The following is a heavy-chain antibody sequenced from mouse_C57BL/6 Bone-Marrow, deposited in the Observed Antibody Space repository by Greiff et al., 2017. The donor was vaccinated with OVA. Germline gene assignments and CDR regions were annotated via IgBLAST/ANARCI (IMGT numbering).Heavy chain of an antibody. J-gene: IGHJ4*01. Sequence: QVQLQQSGPELVKPGASVKLSCKASGYTFTSYDINWVKQRPGQGLEWIGWIYPRDGSTKYNEKFKGKATLTVDTSSSTAYMELHSLTSEDSAVYFCARRDYYGNLYAMDYWGQGTSVTVSS. D-gene: IGHD1-1*01. V-gene: IGHV1-85*01. CDR3: ARRDYYGNLYAMDY. CDR1: GYTFTSYD. CDR2: IYPRDGST.